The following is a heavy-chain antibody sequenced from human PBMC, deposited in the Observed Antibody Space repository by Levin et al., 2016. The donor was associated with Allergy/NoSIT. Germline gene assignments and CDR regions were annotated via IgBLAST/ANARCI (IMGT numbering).Heavy chain of an antibody. Sequence: GGSLRLSCTASGFTFNIYGFHWVRQAPGKGLEWVSIISVNENNKYYADSVKGRFTISRDNSKDTLYLQMSSLRAEDTALYYCARDKYTYYFDTWGQGTLVTVSS. CDR3: ARDKYTYYFDT. CDR2: ISVNENNK. J-gene: IGHJ4*02. CDR1: GFTFNIYG. V-gene: IGHV3-30-3*01. D-gene: IGHD1-1*01.